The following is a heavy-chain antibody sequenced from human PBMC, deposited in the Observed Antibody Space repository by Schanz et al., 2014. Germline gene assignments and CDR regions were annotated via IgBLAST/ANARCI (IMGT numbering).Heavy chain of an antibody. CDR3: ARDTTWRLDL. CDR1: GGSISSGVHY. D-gene: IGHD1-1*01. V-gene: IGHV4-61*02. J-gene: IGHJ2*01. Sequence: QVQLQESGPGLVKPSETLSLTCTVSGGSISSGVHYWSWIRQPAGKALEWVGRVFPNGITNYNPSLKSRVPISLDTSKNQFSLTLTSLTAADTAVYYCARDTTWRLDLWGRGTLXTVSS. CDR2: VFPNGIT.